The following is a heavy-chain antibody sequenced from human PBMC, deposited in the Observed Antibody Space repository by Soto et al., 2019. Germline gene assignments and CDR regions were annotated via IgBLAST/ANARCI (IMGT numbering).Heavy chain of an antibody. Sequence: GGSLRLSCAASGFTFSSYAMHWVRQAPGKGLEWVAIICDDGSNKYYADSLKGRFTISRDQSKNTVYLQMNSLRAEDTAVYYCARDPGLSPFDYWGQGTQVTVSS. CDR2: ICDDGSNK. V-gene: IGHV3-33*01. CDR1: GFTFSSYA. CDR3: ARDPGLSPFDY. J-gene: IGHJ4*02.